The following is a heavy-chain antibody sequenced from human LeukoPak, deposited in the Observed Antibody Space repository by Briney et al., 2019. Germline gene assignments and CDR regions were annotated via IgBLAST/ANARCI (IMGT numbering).Heavy chain of an antibody. V-gene: IGHV3-9*01. D-gene: IGHD6-19*01. CDR2: ISWNSGSI. J-gene: IGHJ6*02. Sequence: GRSLRLSCAASGFTFDDYAMHWVRQPPGKGLEWVSGISWNSGSIGYADSVKGRFTISRDNAKNSLYLQMNSLRAEDTALYYCAKGSHYGMDVWGQGTTVTVSS. CDR1: GFTFDDYA. CDR3: AKGSHYGMDV.